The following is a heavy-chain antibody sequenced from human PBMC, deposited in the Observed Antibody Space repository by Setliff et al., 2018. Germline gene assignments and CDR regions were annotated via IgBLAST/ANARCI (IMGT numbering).Heavy chain of an antibody. J-gene: IGHJ3*02. Sequence: EASVKVSCKVSGYTLTELSMHWVRQAPGKGLEWMGGFDPEDGETIYAQKFQGRVTMTEDTSTDTAYMELSSLRSEDTAVYYCASTSLEWLLYGSPDAFDIWGQGTMVTV. CDR3: ASTSLEWLLYGSPDAFDI. V-gene: IGHV1-24*01. CDR2: FDPEDGET. D-gene: IGHD3-3*01. CDR1: GYTLTELS.